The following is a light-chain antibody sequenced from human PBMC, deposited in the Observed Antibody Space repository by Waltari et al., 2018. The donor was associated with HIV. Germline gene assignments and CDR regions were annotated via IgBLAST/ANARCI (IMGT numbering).Light chain of an antibody. CDR3: QQYKNFPIT. V-gene: IGKV1D-13*01. CDR1: QTISTS. J-gene: IGKJ5*01. Sequence: AILLTQSPASLSASFEDRATLPCRASQTISTSLAWSQQKTGSPPKLLISDASSMARGIPSRFSGGGSETHFTLTINGLRAEDFATYYCQQYKNFPITFGQGTRLEIK. CDR2: DAS.